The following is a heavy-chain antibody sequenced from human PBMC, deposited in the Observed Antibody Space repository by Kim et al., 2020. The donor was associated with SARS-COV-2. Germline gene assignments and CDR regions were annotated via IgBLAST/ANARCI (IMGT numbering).Heavy chain of an antibody. Sequence: SETLSLTCTVSGGSISSYYWSWIRQPPGKGLEWIGYIYYSGSTNYNPSLKSRVTISVDTSKNQFSLKLSSVTAADTAVYYCARAPPGGWFGEEGYYGMDVWGQGTTVTVSS. V-gene: IGHV4-59*01. D-gene: IGHD3-10*01. CDR1: GGSISSYY. CDR2: IYYSGST. CDR3: ARAPPGGWFGEEGYYGMDV. J-gene: IGHJ6*02.